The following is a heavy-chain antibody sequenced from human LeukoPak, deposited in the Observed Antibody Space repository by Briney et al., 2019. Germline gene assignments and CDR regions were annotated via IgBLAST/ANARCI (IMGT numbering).Heavy chain of an antibody. CDR1: GYTLTELS. CDR2: FDPEDGET. D-gene: IGHD5-12*01. CDR3: ARPPGRDGYNRYDY. J-gene: IGHJ4*02. V-gene: IGHV1-24*01. Sequence: ASVKVSCKVSGYTLTELSMHWVRQAPGKGLEWMGGFDPEDGETIYAQKFQGRVTMTEDTSTDTAYMELNRLRSDDTAVYYCARPPGRDGYNRYDYWGQGTPVTVSS.